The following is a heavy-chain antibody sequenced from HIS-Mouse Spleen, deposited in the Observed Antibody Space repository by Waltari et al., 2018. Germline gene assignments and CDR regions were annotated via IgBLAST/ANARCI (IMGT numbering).Heavy chain of an antibody. D-gene: IGHD6-13*01. CDR3: AREIPYSSSWYDWYFDL. CDR2: IYYSGST. CDR1: GGSISSSSYY. Sequence: QLQLQESGPGLVKPSETLSLTCTVSGGSISSSSYYWGWTLQPPGKGVEWIGRIYYSGSTYSTPSLMSRVTISVDTSKNQFSLKLSSVTAADTAVYYCAREIPYSSSWYDWYFDLWGRGTLVTVSS. J-gene: IGHJ2*01. V-gene: IGHV4-39*07.